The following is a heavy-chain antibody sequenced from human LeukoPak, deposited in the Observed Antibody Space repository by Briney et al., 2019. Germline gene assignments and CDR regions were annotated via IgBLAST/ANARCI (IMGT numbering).Heavy chain of an antibody. J-gene: IGHJ4*02. CDR2: IYYSGST. Sequence: PSQTLSLTCTVSGGSISSGGYYWTWIRQHPGKGLEWIGYIYYSGSTYHNPSLKSRVTISVDASKNQFSLKLSSVTAADTAVYYCARDTGGVDYWGQGALVTVSS. CDR3: ARDTGGVDY. V-gene: IGHV4-31*03. D-gene: IGHD1-14*01. CDR1: GGSISSGGYY.